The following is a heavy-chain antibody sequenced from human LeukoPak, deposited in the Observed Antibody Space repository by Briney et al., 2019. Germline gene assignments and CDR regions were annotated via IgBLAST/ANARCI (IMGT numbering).Heavy chain of an antibody. V-gene: IGHV4-31*03. CDR2: IYYSGST. J-gene: IGHJ4*02. CDR3: ARVRYGDSKSVDY. Sequence: PSETLSLTCTVSGGSISSGGYYWSWIRQHPGKGLEWIGYIYYSGSTYYNPSLKSRVTISVDTSKNQFSLKLSSVTAADTAVYYCARVRYGDSKSVDYWGQGTLVTVSS. D-gene: IGHD4-17*01. CDR1: GGSISSGGYY.